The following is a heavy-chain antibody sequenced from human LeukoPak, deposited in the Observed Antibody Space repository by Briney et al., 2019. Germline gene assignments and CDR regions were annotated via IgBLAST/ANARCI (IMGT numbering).Heavy chain of an antibody. D-gene: IGHD2-15*01. V-gene: IGHV3-64*01. J-gene: IGHJ4*02. Sequence: GGSLILSCAASGFTFSSYAMHWVRQAPGKGLEYVSAISSNGGSTYYANSVKGRFTISRDNSKNTLYLQMGSLRAEDMAVYFCAREACSVGHCYYYFDYWGQGTLVTVSS. CDR1: GFTFSSYA. CDR3: AREACSVGHCYYYFDY. CDR2: ISSNGGST.